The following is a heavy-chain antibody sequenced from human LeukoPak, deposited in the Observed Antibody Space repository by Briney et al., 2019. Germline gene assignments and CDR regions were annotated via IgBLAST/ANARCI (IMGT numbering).Heavy chain of an antibody. V-gene: IGHV3-21*01. CDR1: GFMFSSYN. Sequence: PGGSLRLSCGASGFMFSSYNMNWVRQAPGKGLEWVSCISTSSSYVYYADSVKGRFTISRDDAKNSLYLQMNSLRAEDTAVYYCARTPGIAVASYYFDHWGPGTLVTVSS. D-gene: IGHD6-19*01. CDR2: ISTSSSYV. CDR3: ARTPGIAVASYYFDH. J-gene: IGHJ4*02.